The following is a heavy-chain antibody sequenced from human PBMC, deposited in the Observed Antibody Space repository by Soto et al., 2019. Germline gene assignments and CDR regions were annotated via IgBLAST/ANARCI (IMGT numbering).Heavy chain of an antibody. D-gene: IGHD3-9*01. J-gene: IGHJ4*02. CDR1: GYTFTSYF. CDR3: ARVTVNNVLAGPFDY. V-gene: IGHV1-46*03. CDR2: INPGAGST. Sequence: ASVKVSCKASGYTFTSYFLHWVRHAPGQGLEWMGIINPGAGSTTYAQNFQGRVTMTSDTSTSTVFMELSSLRSDDTAVYYCARVTVNNVLAGPFDYWGQGTLVTVSS.